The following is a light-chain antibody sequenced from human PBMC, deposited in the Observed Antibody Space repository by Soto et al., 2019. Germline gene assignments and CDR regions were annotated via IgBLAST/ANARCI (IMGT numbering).Light chain of an antibody. CDR1: QGISNN. J-gene: IGKJ3*01. V-gene: IGKV1-27*01. CDR2: AAS. CDR3: QKYNSAPRS. Sequence: DIKMTQSPTSLSASVGDRVTITCRASQGISNNLAWYQQKPGKVPKLLIYAASTLQSGVPSRFSGSGSGTDFTLTISSLQPEDVATYYCQKYNSAPRSFGPGTKVDIK.